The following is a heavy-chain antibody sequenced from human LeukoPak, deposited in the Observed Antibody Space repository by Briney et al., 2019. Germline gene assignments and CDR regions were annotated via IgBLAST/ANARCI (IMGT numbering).Heavy chain of an antibody. V-gene: IGHV3-21*01. J-gene: IGHJ4*02. CDR2: ISSSSSYI. CDR3: ARGEEKATITALDS. D-gene: IGHD5-24*01. CDR1: GFTFSNYD. Sequence: SGGFLRLSCAASGFTFSNYDMHWVRQAPGKGLEWVSAISSSSSYIYYADSIKGRITISRDNAENSLYLQMNSLRAVDTAVYFCARGEEKATITALDSWGQGTLVTVSS.